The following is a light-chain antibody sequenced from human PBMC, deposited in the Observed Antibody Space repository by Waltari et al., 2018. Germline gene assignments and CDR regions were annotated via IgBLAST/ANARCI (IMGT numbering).Light chain of an antibody. CDR2: RES. J-gene: IGKJ1*01. CDR3: QQYDSFSPVT. CDR1: QSIGTY. V-gene: IGKV1-5*03. Sequence: DIQMTQSPSTLSASVGDRVSITCRASQSIGTYLAWYQQKPGKAPKLLIYRESTLESGVPFRFSGSGSGTEFTLTISSLQPDDFATYYCQQYDSFSPVTFGQGTRVDIK.